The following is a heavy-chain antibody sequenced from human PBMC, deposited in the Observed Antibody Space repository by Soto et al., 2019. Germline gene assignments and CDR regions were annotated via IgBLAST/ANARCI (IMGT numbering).Heavy chain of an antibody. D-gene: IGHD2-2*01. J-gene: IGHJ4*02. CDR3: ARAGDDCSAAKCYVIDY. V-gene: IGHV1-3*04. Sequence: ASVKVSCKASGYTFTNYAMHWVRQAPGQRLEWMGWINTGKGNTKISQKFQDRITITSDTSARTAYMDLSSLRSEDTAMYYCARAGDDCSAAKCYVIDYWGQGTLVTVSS. CDR1: GYTFTNYA. CDR2: INTGKGNT.